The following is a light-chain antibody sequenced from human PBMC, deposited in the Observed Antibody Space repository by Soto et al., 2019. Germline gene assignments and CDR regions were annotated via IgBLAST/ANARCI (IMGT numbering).Light chain of an antibody. CDR1: QSILYSSNNKNY. CDR2: WAS. Sequence: DIVMTQSPDSLAVSLGERATINCKSSQSILYSSNNKNYLTWYQQKPGQPPKLLIYWASTWESGVPDRFSGSGSGTDFTLTISSLQAEDVAVYYCHQYYSSPYTFGQGTKLEIK. J-gene: IGKJ2*01. V-gene: IGKV4-1*01. CDR3: HQYYSSPYT.